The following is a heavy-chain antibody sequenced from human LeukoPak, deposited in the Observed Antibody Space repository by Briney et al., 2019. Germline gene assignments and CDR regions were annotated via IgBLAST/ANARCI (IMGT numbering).Heavy chain of an antibody. CDR1: GFTFSTYA. V-gene: IGHV3-33*06. J-gene: IGHJ4*02. Sequence: PGGSLGLSCAASGFTFSTYAMSWVRQAPGKGLEWVAVIWYDGSNKYYADSVKGRFTISRDNSKNTLYLQMNSLRAEDTAVYYCAKDPYGGKNGFDYWGQGTLVTVSS. CDR2: IWYDGSNK. D-gene: IGHD4-23*01. CDR3: AKDPYGGKNGFDY.